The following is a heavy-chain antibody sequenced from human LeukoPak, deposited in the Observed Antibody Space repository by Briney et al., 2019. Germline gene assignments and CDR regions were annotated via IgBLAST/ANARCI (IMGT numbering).Heavy chain of an antibody. CDR1: GGSFSGYY. CDR3: ARGETYYDYVWGSYRPLRYFDY. J-gene: IGHJ4*02. V-gene: IGHV4-34*01. D-gene: IGHD3-16*02. CDR2: INHSGST. Sequence: PSETLSLTCAVYGGSFSGYYWSWIRQPPGKGLEWIGEINHSGSTNYNPSLKSRVTISVDTSKNQFSLKLSSVTAADTAVYYCARGETYYDYVWGSYRPLRYFDYWGQGTLVTVSS.